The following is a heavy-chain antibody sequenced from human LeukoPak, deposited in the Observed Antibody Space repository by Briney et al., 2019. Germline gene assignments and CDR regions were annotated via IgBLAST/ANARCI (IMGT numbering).Heavy chain of an antibody. Sequence: GSLRLSCAASGFTFSSYAMSWVRQPPGKGLEWIGEIYHSGSTNYNPSLKSRVTISVDKSKNQFSLKLSSVTAADTAVYYCARGAYGDYVRLFDYWGQGTLVTVSS. V-gene: IGHV4-4*02. CDR1: GFTFSSYAM. D-gene: IGHD4-17*01. CDR2: IYHSGST. CDR3: ARGAYGDYVRLFDY. J-gene: IGHJ4*02.